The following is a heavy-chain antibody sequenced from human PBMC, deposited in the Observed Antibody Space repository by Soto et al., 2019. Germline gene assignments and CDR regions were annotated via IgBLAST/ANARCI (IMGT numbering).Heavy chain of an antibody. Sequence: XVCLRLSCVASGFTFSNYCKGWVGQAPGKGLEWVANMKQDGSEKYYLDSVKGRFTISRDNAKNSLFLQMNSLRAEDTAVYYCARTPSIRFLEWLKSGRYNWFDPWGQGTLVTVSS. CDR2: MKQDGSEK. D-gene: IGHD3-3*01. V-gene: IGHV3-7*01. J-gene: IGHJ5*02. CDR3: ARTPSIRFLEWLKSGRYNWFDP. CDR1: GFTFSNYC.